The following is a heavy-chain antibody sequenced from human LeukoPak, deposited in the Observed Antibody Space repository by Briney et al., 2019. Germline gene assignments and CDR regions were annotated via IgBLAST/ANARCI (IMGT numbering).Heavy chain of an antibody. J-gene: IGHJ3*02. Sequence: GGSLRLSCAASGFTFSSYSMNWVRQAPGKGLEWVSHISSSSSIIYYADSVKGRITISRDNAKNSLYLQMNSLRAEDTAVYYCARDVIAVAGDAFDIWGQGTMVTVSS. CDR1: GFTFSSYS. V-gene: IGHV3-48*01. CDR3: ARDVIAVAGDAFDI. D-gene: IGHD6-13*01. CDR2: ISSSSSII.